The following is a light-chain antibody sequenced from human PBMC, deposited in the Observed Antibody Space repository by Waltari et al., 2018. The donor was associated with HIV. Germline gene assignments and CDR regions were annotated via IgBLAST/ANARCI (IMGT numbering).Light chain of an antibody. CDR1: QSVNSK. J-gene: IGKJ1*01. Sequence: EILMTHSPATLSVSPGEIPTLSCRARQSVNSKLAWYQQKPVQTPRLLIYCTSTRATDIPARFSGSGLGTEFTLTSSSLQSEDFAVYYRHHYNNWRGTFGQGTKVEIK. V-gene: IGKV3-15*01. CDR3: HHYNNWRGT. CDR2: CTS.